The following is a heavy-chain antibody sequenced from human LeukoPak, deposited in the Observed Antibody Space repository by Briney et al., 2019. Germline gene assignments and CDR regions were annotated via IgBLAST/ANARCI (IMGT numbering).Heavy chain of an antibody. D-gene: IGHD6-19*01. V-gene: IGHV3-7*02. CDR1: GFSLSNHW. CDR3: ARALPYSSGPFDY. CDR2: INQDGSER. J-gene: IGHJ4*02. Sequence: PGGSLRLSCAASGFSLSNHWKDWVRQAPGKGLEWVANINQDGSERYFGDAVKGRFTISRDNAKNSLYLQMNSLRAEDTAVYYCARALPYSSGPFDYWGQGTLVTVSS.